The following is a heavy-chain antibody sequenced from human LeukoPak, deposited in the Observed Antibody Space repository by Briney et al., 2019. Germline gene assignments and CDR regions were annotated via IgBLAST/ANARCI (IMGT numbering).Heavy chain of an antibody. V-gene: IGHV1-69*13. J-gene: IGHJ4*02. D-gene: IGHD3-22*01. CDR1: GGTFSSYA. CDR2: IIPIFGTA. Sequence: ASVKLSCKASGGTFSSYAISWVRQAPGQGLEWMGGIIPIFGTANYAQKFQGRVTITADESTSTAYMELSSLRSEDTAVYYCARALDSSGYYGEYFDYWGQGTLVTVSS. CDR3: ARALDSSGYYGEYFDY.